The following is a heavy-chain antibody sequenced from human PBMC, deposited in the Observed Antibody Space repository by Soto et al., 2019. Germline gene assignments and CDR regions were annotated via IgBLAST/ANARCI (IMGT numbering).Heavy chain of an antibody. D-gene: IGHD1-20*01. CDR3: ERDTESNRYND. J-gene: IGHJ1*01. V-gene: IGHV1-18*01. Sequence: QVQVLQSGPEVKRPGASVTVSCKPSGYTFSTSGIIWVRQAPGQGLEWVGWIRPDNGNRKSAQRLQGRVTLTTETSAGTANMELRSLTSDDTAMYYCERDTESNRYNDWGQGTLVTVSS. CDR1: GYTFSTSG. CDR2: IRPDNGNR.